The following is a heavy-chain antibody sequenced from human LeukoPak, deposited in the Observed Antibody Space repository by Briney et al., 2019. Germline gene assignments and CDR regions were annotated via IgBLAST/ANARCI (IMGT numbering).Heavy chain of an antibody. J-gene: IGHJ5*02. D-gene: IGHD2-2*01. CDR2: IYTSGST. V-gene: IGHV4-4*07. CDR1: GGSISSYY. Sequence: TSETLSLTCTVSGGSISSYYWSWIRQPAGKGLEWIGRIYTSGSTNYNPSLKSRVTMSVDTSKDQFSLKLSSVTAADTAVYYCARDRVEEGWFDPWGQGTLVTVSS. CDR3: ARDRVEEGWFDP.